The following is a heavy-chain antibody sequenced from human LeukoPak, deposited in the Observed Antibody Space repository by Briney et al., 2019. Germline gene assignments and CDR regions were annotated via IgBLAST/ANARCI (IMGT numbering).Heavy chain of an antibody. Sequence: PGGSLRLSCVASGFTFSSYAMHWVRQAPGKGLEYVSAISSNGGSTYYANSVKGRFTISRDNSKNTLYLQMGSLRAEDMAVYYCARVVYDFWSGYYPPPLFDYWGQGTLVTVSS. J-gene: IGHJ4*02. D-gene: IGHD3-3*01. CDR2: ISSNGGST. CDR3: ARVVYDFWSGYYPPPLFDY. CDR1: GFTFSSYA. V-gene: IGHV3-64*01.